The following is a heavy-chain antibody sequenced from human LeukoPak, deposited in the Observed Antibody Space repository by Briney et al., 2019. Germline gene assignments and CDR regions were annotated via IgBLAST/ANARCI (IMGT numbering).Heavy chain of an antibody. Sequence: SQTLSLTCTVSGGSISSGSYYWSWIRQPAGKGLEWIGRIYTSGSTNYNPSLKSRVTISVDMSKNQFSLKLSSVTAADTAVYYCARDDYSCSWHDAFDIWGQGTMVTVSS. D-gene: IGHD6-13*01. CDR3: ARDDYSCSWHDAFDI. J-gene: IGHJ3*02. V-gene: IGHV4-61*02. CDR2: IYTSGST. CDR1: GGSISSGSYY.